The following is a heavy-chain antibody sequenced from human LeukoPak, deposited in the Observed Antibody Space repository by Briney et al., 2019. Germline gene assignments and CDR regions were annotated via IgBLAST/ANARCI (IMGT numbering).Heavy chain of an antibody. V-gene: IGHV4-31*03. CDR3: ARDFVVGGSCRLDY. D-gene: IGHD2-15*01. CDR2: IYYSGGT. Sequence: SQTLSLPCTLSGHSLSGRGSYWSWIRQHPGKGLEWIGYIYYSGGTYYNPCLKSRVTISVDTSKNQFSLKLSSVTAADTAVYYCARDFVVGGSCRLDYWGQGTLVTVSS. J-gene: IGHJ4*02. CDR1: GHSLSGRGSY.